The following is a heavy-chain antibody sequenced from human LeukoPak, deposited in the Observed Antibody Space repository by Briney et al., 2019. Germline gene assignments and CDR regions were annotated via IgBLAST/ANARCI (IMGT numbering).Heavy chain of an antibody. D-gene: IGHD6-19*01. CDR2: INPNSGDT. V-gene: IGHV1-2*02. CDR1: GYTFTDFTDYY. Sequence: ASVKVSCKASGYTFTDFTDYYIHWVRQAPGQGLEWMAWINPNSGDTRYAQQFQGRVTVTRDTSINTGYMEVSWLTSDDTAVYYCARVSTGWNFDYWGQGTLVTVSS. CDR3: ARVSTGWNFDY. J-gene: IGHJ4*02.